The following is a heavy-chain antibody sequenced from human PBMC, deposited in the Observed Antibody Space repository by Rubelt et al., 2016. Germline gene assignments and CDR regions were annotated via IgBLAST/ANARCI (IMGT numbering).Heavy chain of an antibody. V-gene: IGHV4-39*01. CDR1: GGSISSSSYY. CDR3: ARLFSSGWYNDY. J-gene: IGHJ4*02. D-gene: IGHD6-19*01. Sequence: QLQLQESGPGLVKPSETLSLTCTVSGGSISSSSYYWGWIRQPPGKGLEWIGGIDYSGRTYYNPSLKSRVTISVDTSKNQFSLKLSSVTAADTAVYYCARLFSSGWYNDYWGQGTLVTVSS. CDR2: IDYSGRT.